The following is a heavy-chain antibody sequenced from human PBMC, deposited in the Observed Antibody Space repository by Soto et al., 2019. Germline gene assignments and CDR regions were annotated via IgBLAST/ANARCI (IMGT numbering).Heavy chain of an antibody. D-gene: IGHD6-13*01. CDR2: IYDSGNT. CDR3: ARGQGAAAGQSNFDY. V-gene: IGHV4-30-2*01. J-gene: IGHJ4*02. Sequence: SETLSLTCAVSGGSISGTTYSWSWIRQPPGKGLEWIGYIYDSGNTYYNPSLKSQFSISVDRSKNQFSLKLSSVTAADTAVYYCARGQGAAAGQSNFDYWGQGALVTVSS. CDR1: GGSISGTTYS.